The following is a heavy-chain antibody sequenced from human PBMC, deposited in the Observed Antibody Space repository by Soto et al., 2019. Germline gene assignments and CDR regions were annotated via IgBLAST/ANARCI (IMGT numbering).Heavy chain of an antibody. CDR2: ISDDGRTE. Sequence: QVQLVESGEGVVQPGRSLRLSCLASGLTFNRAGMHWVRQAPGKGLEWVAVISDDGRTEYYADSVKGRFTISRDNSKNTLYLQMNSLRVEDTAVYYCAKDKGKTYFDYCGQGILVTVSS. CDR1: GLTFNRAG. J-gene: IGHJ4*02. CDR3: AKDKGKTYFDY. V-gene: IGHV3-30*18.